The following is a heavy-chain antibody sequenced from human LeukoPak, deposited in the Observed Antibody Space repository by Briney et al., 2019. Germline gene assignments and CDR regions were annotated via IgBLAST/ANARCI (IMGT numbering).Heavy chain of an antibody. V-gene: IGHV4-59*08. CDR2: IYYSGST. D-gene: IGHD6-6*01. CDR1: GGSISSYY. Sequence: SETLSLTCTVSGGSISSYYWSWIRQPPGKGLEWIGYIYYSGSTNYNPSLKSRVTISVDTSKNQFSLKLSSVTAADTAVYYCARQTRSSSPLDPWGQGALVTVSS. J-gene: IGHJ5*02. CDR3: ARQTRSSSPLDP.